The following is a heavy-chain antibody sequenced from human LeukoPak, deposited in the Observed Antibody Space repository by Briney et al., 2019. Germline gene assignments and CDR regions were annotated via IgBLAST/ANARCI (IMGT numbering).Heavy chain of an antibody. D-gene: IGHD6-13*01. CDR3: AKLKRIAAAGPSSFDY. CDR2: ISSSSSYI. Sequence: GGSLRLSCAASGFTFSSYSMNWVRQAPGKGLEWVSSISSSSSYIYYADSVKGRFTISRDNSKNTLYLQMNSLRAEDTAVYYCAKLKRIAAAGPSSFDYWGQGTLVTVSS. V-gene: IGHV3-21*04. J-gene: IGHJ4*02. CDR1: GFTFSSYS.